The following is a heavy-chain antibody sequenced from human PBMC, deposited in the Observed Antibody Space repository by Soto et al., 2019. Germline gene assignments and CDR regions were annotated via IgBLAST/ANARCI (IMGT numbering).Heavy chain of an antibody. J-gene: IGHJ4*02. Sequence: QVQLQESGPGLVKPSQTLSLTCSVSGDSISRYGFYWSWIRQRPGKGLEWIGYISYSGNPDFNPCLRSRATISIDTSKNQFSLRLSSVTAADAAVYYCATRGITLYHLDSWGQGTLVTVSS. CDR2: ISYSGNP. D-gene: IGHD3-10*01. V-gene: IGHV4-31*03. CDR1: GDSISRYGFY. CDR3: ATRGITLYHLDS.